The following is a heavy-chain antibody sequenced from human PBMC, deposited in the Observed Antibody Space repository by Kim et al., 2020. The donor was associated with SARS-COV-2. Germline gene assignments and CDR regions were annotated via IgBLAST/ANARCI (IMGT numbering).Heavy chain of an antibody. D-gene: IGHD4-17*01. V-gene: IGHV4-39*07. CDR2: VYYSGTT. J-gene: IGHJ3*02. CDR3: ARPMTTVTPKAFDI. Sequence: SETLSLTCTVSGGSIISSSYYWGWVRQAPGKGLEWIGNVYYSGTTYYNPSLKSRVAISIDTSENQFSLKLNSVTAADTALYYCARPMTTVTPKAFDIWG. CDR1: GGSIISSSYY.